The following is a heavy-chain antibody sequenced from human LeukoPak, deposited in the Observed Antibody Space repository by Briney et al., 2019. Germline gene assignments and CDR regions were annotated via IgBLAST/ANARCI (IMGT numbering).Heavy chain of an antibody. V-gene: IGHV4-30-4*08. Sequence: SQTLSLTCTVSGGSISSVDYYWSWIRQPPGKGLEWIGEINHSGSTNYNPSLKSRVTISVDTSKNQFSLKLSSVTAADTAVYYCSSVDLWGQGTLVTVSS. J-gene: IGHJ4*02. CDR1: GGSISSVDYY. CDR2: INHSGST. CDR3: SSVDL. D-gene: IGHD5-12*01.